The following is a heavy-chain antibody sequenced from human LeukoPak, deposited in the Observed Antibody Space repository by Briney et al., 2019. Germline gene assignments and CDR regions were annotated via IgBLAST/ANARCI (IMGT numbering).Heavy chain of an antibody. CDR3: ATQYYYGSGSRRWFDP. CDR2: FDPEDGET. J-gene: IGHJ5*02. D-gene: IGHD3-10*01. CDR1: GYTLTELS. V-gene: IGHV1-24*01. Sequence: ASVKVSCKVSGYTLTELSMHWVRQAPGKGLEWMGGFDPEDGETIYAQKFQGRVTITEDTSTDTAYMELSSLRSEDTAVYYCATQYYYGSGSRRWFDPWGQGTLVTVSS.